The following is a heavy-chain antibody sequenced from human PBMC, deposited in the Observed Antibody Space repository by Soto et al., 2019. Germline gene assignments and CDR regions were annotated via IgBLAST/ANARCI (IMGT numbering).Heavy chain of an antibody. J-gene: IGHJ5*01. CDR1: GFTFSSYA. V-gene: IGHV3-64*01. Sequence: GGSLRLSCAASGFTFSSYAMHWVRQAPGKGLEYVSAISSNGGNTYYANSVKGRFTITRDNSKNTLYLKMGSLTAEDMALYYCATESGIAAAGRPFVRWFDPWGQGTLVTVSS. CDR3: ATESGIAAAGRPFVRWFDP. CDR2: ISSNGGNT. D-gene: IGHD6-13*01.